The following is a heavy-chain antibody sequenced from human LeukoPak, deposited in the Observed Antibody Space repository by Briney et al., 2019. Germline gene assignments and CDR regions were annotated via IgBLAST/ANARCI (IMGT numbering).Heavy chain of an antibody. CDR2: IYPGDSDT. D-gene: IGHD4-23*01. J-gene: IGHJ1*01. CDR3: ARLLRSYGGSYGYFQH. CDR1: GYGFTSYW. Sequence: GASLQISSQASGYGFTSYWIGWARPRPGKGREWMGIIYPGDSDTRYSPSLQGQVTISADNSISTAYLQWSTLQATHIGMYYCARLLRSYGGSYGYFQHWGQGTLVTVSS. V-gene: IGHV5-51*01.